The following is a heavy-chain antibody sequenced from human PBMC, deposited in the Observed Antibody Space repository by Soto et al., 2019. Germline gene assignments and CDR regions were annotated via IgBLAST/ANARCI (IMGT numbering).Heavy chain of an antibody. V-gene: IGHV4-39*01. CDR3: VATSTKYYGDYGQY. CDR1: GGSISSSSYY. J-gene: IGHJ4*02. CDR2: IYYSGST. Sequence: SETLSLTCTVSGGSISSSSYYWGWIRQPPGKGLEWIGSIYYSGSTYYNPSLKSRVTISVDTSKNQFSLKLSSVTAADTAVYYCVATSTKYYGDYGQYWGQGTLVTVSS. D-gene: IGHD4-17*01.